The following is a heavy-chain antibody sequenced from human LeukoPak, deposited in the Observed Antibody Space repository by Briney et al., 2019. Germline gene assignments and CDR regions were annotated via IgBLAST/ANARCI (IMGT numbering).Heavy chain of an antibody. CDR2: IRYDGGNK. CDR3: AKTGPSYCSGGSCYPYYFDY. Sequence: QPGGSLRLSCAASGFTFSSYGMHWVRQAPGKGLEWVAFIRYDGGNKYYADSVKGRFTISRDNSKNTLYLQMNSLRAEDTAVYYCAKTGPSYCSGGSCYPYYFDYWGQGTLVTVSS. V-gene: IGHV3-30*02. D-gene: IGHD2-15*01. CDR1: GFTFSSYG. J-gene: IGHJ4*02.